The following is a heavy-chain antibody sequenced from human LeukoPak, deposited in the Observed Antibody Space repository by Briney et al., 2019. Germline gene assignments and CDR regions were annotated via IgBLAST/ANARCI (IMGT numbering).Heavy chain of an antibody. J-gene: IGHJ4*02. CDR2: ISGSGGST. Sequence: GGSLRLSCAVSGITLSNYGMSWVRQAPGKGLEWVAGISGSGGSTNYADSVKGRFTISRDNPKNTLYLQMNSLRAEDTAVYFCAKRDVVIRVILVGFHKEAYYFDSWGQGALVTVSS. CDR3: AKRDVVIRVILVGFHKEAYYFDS. V-gene: IGHV3-23*01. D-gene: IGHD3-22*01. CDR1: GITLSNYG.